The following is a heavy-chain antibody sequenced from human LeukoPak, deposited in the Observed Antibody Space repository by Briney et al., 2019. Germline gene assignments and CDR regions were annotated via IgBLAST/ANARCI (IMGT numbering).Heavy chain of an antibody. V-gene: IGHV4-34*01. Sequence: SETLSLTCAVYGGSFSGYYWCWIRQPPGKGLEWIGEINHSGSTNYNPSLKSRVTISVDTSKNQFSLKLSSVTAADTAVYYCARCGSYSEDQGFDYWGQGTLVTVSS. J-gene: IGHJ4*02. D-gene: IGHD1-26*01. CDR3: ARCGSYSEDQGFDY. CDR1: GGSFSGYY. CDR2: INHSGST.